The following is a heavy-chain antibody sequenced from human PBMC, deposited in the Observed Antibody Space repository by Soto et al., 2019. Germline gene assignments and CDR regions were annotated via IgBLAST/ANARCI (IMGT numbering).Heavy chain of an antibody. CDR2: IWYDGSKK. CDR3: AKEWVYDSSGWSFDY. Sequence: GGSLRLSCETSGFTFSSYGMHWVRQAPGKGLEWVAVIWYDGSKKYYADSVKDRFTISRDNSKDTLYLQMNSLRAEDTAVYYCAKEWVYDSSGWSFDYWGQGTLVTVSS. CDR1: GFTFSSYG. V-gene: IGHV3-30*02. D-gene: IGHD3-22*01. J-gene: IGHJ4*02.